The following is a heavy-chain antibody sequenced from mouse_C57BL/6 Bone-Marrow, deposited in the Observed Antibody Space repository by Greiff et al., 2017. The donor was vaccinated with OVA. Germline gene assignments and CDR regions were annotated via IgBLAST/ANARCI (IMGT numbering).Heavy chain of an antibody. CDR2: IAPSDSYI. CDR1: GYTFTNYW. CDR3: AHYGSRLYLHY. D-gene: IGHD1-1*01. Sequence: QVQLQQPGAELVRPGTSVKLSCKASGYTFTNYWMHWVPQRPGQGLEWIGVIAPSDSYINYNQKFKGRATLTVDTSSSTAYMHLSSLTSEDSAVYYCAHYGSRLYLHYWGQGTSLTVSS. V-gene: IGHV1-59*01. J-gene: IGHJ2*02.